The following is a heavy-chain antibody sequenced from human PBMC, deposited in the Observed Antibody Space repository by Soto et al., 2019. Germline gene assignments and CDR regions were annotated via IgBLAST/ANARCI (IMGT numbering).Heavy chain of an antibody. CDR3: ARDGGSSWLYYYYYMDV. CDR1: GFTFSSYW. CDR2: IKQDGGEK. D-gene: IGHD6-13*01. J-gene: IGHJ6*03. Sequence: EVQLVESGGGLVQPGGSLRLSCAASGFTFSSYWMSWVRQAPGKGLEWVATIKQDGGEKYYVDSVKGRFTISRDNAKNSLYLQMNSLRAEDTAVYYRARDGGSSWLYYYYYMDVWGQGTTVTVSS. V-gene: IGHV3-7*01.